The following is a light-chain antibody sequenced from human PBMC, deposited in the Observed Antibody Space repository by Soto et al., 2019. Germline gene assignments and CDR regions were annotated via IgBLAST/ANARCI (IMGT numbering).Light chain of an antibody. Sequence: QSALTQPASVSGSPGQSITISCTGTSSDVGGYNYVSWYQQHPGRAPQLMIYDVSHRPSGVSNRFPGSRSGNTASLTISGLQAEDEADYYCSSYATSTTVLFGGGTKLTV. J-gene: IGLJ2*01. CDR3: SSYATSTTVL. V-gene: IGLV2-14*03. CDR2: DVS. CDR1: SSDVGGYNY.